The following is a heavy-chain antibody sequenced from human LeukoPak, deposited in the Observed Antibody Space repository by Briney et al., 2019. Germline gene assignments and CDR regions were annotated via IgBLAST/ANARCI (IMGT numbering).Heavy chain of an antibody. D-gene: IGHD3-9*01. V-gene: IGHV1-69*13. CDR1: GGTFRTSG. CDR2: VIPVFGTS. CDR3: ARESQLLLRYSDWRRGYMDV. Sequence: ASVKVSCKASGGTFRTSGVNWVRQAPGQRLEWMGCVIPVFGTSNYAEKFQDRVTITADESTSTAYMELSSLRSEDMAVYYCARESQLLLRYSDWRRGYMDVWGKGTTVTISS. J-gene: IGHJ6*03.